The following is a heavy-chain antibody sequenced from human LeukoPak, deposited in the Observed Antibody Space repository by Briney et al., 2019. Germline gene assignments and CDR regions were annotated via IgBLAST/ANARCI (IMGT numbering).Heavy chain of an antibody. CDR1: GYTFTGYY. V-gene: IGHV1-2*05. D-gene: IGHD3-3*01. Sequence: ASVKVSCKAYGYTFTGYYMHWVRQAPGQGLEWMGRINPNSGGTNYAQKFQGRVTMTRDTSISTAYMELSRLRSDDTDVYYCARGSRFLEWSSTPLDYWGQGTLVTVSS. CDR2: INPNSGGT. J-gene: IGHJ4*02. CDR3: ARGSRFLEWSSTPLDY.